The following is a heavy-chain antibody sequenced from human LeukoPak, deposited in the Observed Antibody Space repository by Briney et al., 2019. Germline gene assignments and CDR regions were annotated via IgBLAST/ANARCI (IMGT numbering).Heavy chain of an antibody. J-gene: IGHJ5*02. CDR2: INHSGST. CDR3: ARGAIRWVVVPAAQTNWFDP. V-gene: IGHV4-34*01. Sequence: SETLSLTCAVYGGSFSGYYWSWIRPPPGKGLEWIGEINHSGSTNYNPSLKSRVTISVDTSKNQFSLKLSSVTAADTAVYYCARGAIRWVVVPAAQTNWFDPWGQGTLVTVSS. CDR1: GGSFSGYY. D-gene: IGHD2-2*01.